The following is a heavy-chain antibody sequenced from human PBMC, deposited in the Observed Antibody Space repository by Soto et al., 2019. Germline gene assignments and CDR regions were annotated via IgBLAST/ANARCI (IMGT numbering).Heavy chain of an antibody. CDR1: GGSINSAGYY. J-gene: IGHJ4*02. CDR3: ARSVPTAGLFDY. V-gene: IGHV4-31*03. Sequence: PSETLCLTCTVSGGSINSAGYYWSWIRQHPGKGLEWIGYIFYNGNTYYNPSLQSRLIISRDTPKNQFSLKLISVTAADTAVYYCARSVPTAGLFDYWGQGTLVTGS. CDR2: IFYNGNT. D-gene: IGHD6-13*01.